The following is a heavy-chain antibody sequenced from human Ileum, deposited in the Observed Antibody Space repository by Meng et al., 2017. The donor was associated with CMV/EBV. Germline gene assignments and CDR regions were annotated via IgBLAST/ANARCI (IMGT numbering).Heavy chain of an antibody. CDR3: AREGSAVH. CDR2: IYTSGST. D-gene: IGHD6-13*01. J-gene: IGHJ4*02. Sequence: QVQWQESGPGLVEPSETLALPCTGSRTSITGYYWSWIRQSAAKGLEWIGRIYTSGSTNYNPSLHSRVSMSIDTSKNQFSLKLRSVTAADTAVYYCAREGSAVHWGQGTLVTVSS. V-gene: IGHV4-4*07. CDR1: RTSITGYY.